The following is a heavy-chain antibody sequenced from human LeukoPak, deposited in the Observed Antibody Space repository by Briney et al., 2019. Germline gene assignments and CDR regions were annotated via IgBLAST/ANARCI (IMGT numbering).Heavy chain of an antibody. CDR3: AKDGTSYYYIYY. V-gene: IGHV3-30*02. J-gene: IGHJ4*02. D-gene: IGHD2/OR15-2a*01. Sequence: GGSLRLSCAASGFTFNNYGMHWVRQAPGNGLEWLAFIRYDGSNTYYADSVKGRFTVSGDDSKNTLYLQMNSLRGDDTAVYYCAKDGTSYYYIYYWGQGTLVTVSS. CDR2: IRYDGSNT. CDR1: GFTFNNYG.